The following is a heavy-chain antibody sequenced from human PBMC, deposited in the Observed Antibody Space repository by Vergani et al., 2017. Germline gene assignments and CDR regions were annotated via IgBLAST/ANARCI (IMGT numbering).Heavy chain of an antibody. CDR1: GFTFSSYG. J-gene: IGHJ4*02. V-gene: IGHV3-30*18. Sequence: QVQLVESGGGVVQPGRSLRLSCAASGFTFSSYGLHWVRQAPGKGLEWVAVISYDGSNKYYADSVKGRFTISRDNSKNTLYLQMNSLRAEDTAVYYCAKDPRWLQLSNNFDYWGQGTLVTVSS. D-gene: IGHD5-24*01. CDR3: AKDPRWLQLSNNFDY. CDR2: ISYDGSNK.